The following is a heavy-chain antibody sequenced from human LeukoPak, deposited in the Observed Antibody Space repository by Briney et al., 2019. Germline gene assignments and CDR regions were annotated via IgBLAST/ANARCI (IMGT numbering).Heavy chain of an antibody. CDR3: ARVRLADERAWAY. CDR1: GYTFSDFY. J-gene: IGHJ4*02. V-gene: IGHV1-2*02. D-gene: IGHD3-3*02. Sequence: ASVKVSCKASGYTFSDFYIHWVRQAPGQGLEYVGWITPKSGDTYSPQRFQGRVTMTRDASISTAYMELSSLRSDDTAVYFCARVRLADERAWAYWGQGTLVTVSA. CDR2: ITPKSGDT.